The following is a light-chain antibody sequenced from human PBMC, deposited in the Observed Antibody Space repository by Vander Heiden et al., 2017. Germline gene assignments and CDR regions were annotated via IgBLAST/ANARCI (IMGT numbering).Light chain of an antibody. J-gene: IGLJ3*02. V-gene: IGLV2-14*01. Sequence: QSALTQPASVSGSPGQSITIPCTGTSSDVGGYNYVPWYQQHPGKAPKLMIYEVSNRPSGVSNRFSGSKSGNTASLTISGLQAEDEADYYCSSYTSSSTPGVFGGGTKLTVL. CDR3: SSYTSSSTPGV. CDR1: SSDVGGYNY. CDR2: EVS.